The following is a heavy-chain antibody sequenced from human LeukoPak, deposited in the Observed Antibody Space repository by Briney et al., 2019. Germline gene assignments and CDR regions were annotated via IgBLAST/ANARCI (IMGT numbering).Heavy chain of an antibody. CDR1: GFTLSSYS. CDR3: ARGLVVGAPL. D-gene: IGHD1-26*01. CDR2: ISSSSSYI. Sequence: KSGGSLRLSCAASGFTLSSYSMNWVRQAPGKGLEWVSSISSSSSYIYYADSVKGRFTISRDNAKNSLYLQMNSLRAEGTAVYYCARGLVVGAPLWGQGTTVTVSS. J-gene: IGHJ6*02. V-gene: IGHV3-21*01.